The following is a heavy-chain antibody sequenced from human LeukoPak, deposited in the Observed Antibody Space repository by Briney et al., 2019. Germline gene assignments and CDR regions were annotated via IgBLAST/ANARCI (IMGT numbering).Heavy chain of an antibody. D-gene: IGHD2-15*01. CDR3: ATGPLRSCTGDTCYSAAVDV. CDR2: FDPEKAET. Sequence: ASVKVSCKVSGYTVTELSMHWVRQAPGQGLEWKGSFDPEKAETIYTQKFQGRVTMTEDTSTDTAYMELTSLRSEDTAVYYCATGPLRSCTGDTCYSAAVDVWGQGTMVTVSS. V-gene: IGHV1-24*01. CDR1: GYTVTELS. J-gene: IGHJ3*01.